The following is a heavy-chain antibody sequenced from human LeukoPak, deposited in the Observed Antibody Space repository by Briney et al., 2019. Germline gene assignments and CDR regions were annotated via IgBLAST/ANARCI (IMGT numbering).Heavy chain of an antibody. Sequence: ASVKVSCKASGYTFTSYDINWVRQATGQGLEWMGWMNPNSGNTGYAQKFQGRVTMTRNTSISTAYMELSSLRSEDTAVYYCARDGYTVDAFDIWGQGTMVTVSS. J-gene: IGHJ3*02. V-gene: IGHV1-8*01. CDR1: GYTFTSYD. CDR3: ARDGYTVDAFDI. CDR2: MNPNSGNT. D-gene: IGHD5-24*01.